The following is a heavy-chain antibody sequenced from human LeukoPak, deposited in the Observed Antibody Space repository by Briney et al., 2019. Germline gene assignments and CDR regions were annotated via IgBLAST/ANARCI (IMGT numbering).Heavy chain of an antibody. Sequence: SETLSLTCTVSGGSISSYYWSWIRQPPGKGLEWIGYIYYSGSTNYNPSLKSRVTISVDTSKNQFSLKLSSVTAADTAVYYCARYETNTPYGSGSYLFDPWGQGTLVTVPS. J-gene: IGHJ5*02. CDR2: IYYSGST. V-gene: IGHV4-59*01. CDR3: ARYETNTPYGSGSYLFDP. CDR1: GGSISSYY. D-gene: IGHD3-10*01.